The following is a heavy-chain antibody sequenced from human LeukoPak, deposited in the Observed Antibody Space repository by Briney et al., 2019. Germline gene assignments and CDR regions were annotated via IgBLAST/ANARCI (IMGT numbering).Heavy chain of an antibody. D-gene: IGHD5-18*01. CDR1: GFTFDDYG. CDR3: AIAGVGASTATELGD. CDR2: INWNGGST. Sequence: PGGSLRLSCAASGFTFDDYGMSWVRQAPGKGLEWVSGINWNGGSTGYADSVKGRFTISRDNAKNSLYLQMNSLRAEDAALYYCAIAGVGASTATELGDWSQGPLVIVCS. J-gene: IGHJ4*02. V-gene: IGHV3-20*04.